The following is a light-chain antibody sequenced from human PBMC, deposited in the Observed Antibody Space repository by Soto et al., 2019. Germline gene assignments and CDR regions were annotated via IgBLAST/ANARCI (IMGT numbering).Light chain of an antibody. CDR3: HRRAKYPRT. V-gene: IGKV3-11*01. CDR1: QSVSSY. J-gene: IGKJ1*01. CDR2: DGS. Sequence: TPSPDALALLVGDSATLXCRASQSVSSYLAWYQQKPGRSARCLMRDGSDRGAGMRDRFSGNGTGTDFTLTLTRVEPEAFAVCYCHRRAKYPRTFGRGTRLDIK.